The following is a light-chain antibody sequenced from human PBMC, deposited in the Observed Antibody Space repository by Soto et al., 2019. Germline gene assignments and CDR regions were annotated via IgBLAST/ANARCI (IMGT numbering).Light chain of an antibody. CDR1: EDIISY. CDR2: GAT. CDR3: QQSHNAPLT. V-gene: IGKV1-39*01. Sequence: DIRMTQSPSSLSASVGDRVTLTCRASEDIISYLNWYQHKPGRAPTVLVYGATNLPSGVPLRFSGSGSGTEFTFTISSLQPEDFATYYCQQSHNAPLTFGGGTKVE. J-gene: IGKJ4*01.